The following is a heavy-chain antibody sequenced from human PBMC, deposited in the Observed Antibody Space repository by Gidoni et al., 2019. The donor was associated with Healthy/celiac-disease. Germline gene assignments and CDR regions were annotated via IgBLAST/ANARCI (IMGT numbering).Heavy chain of an antibody. CDR1: GFTFSSYA. Sequence: QVQLVGSGGGVVQPGRSLRLSCAASGFTFSSYAMHWGRQAPGKGVELVGVITYDGSNKYYADSGKGRFTISRDNSKNTRYLQMDSLRAEDTAVYYCARDPCSSTSCYVGLWGQGTMVTVSS. CDR3: ARDPCSSTSCYVGL. V-gene: IGHV3-30-3*01. CDR2: ITYDGSNK. J-gene: IGHJ3*01. D-gene: IGHD2-2*01.